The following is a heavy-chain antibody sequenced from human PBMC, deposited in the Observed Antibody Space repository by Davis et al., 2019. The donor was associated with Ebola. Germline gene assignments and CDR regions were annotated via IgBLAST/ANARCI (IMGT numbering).Heavy chain of an antibody. CDR2: INHSGST. J-gene: IGHJ4*02. V-gene: IGHV4-34*01. CDR1: GGSFSGYY. Sequence: PGGSLRLSCAVYGGSFSGYYWSWIRQPPGKGLEWIGEINHSGSTNYNPSLKSRVTISVDTSKNQFSLKLSSVTAADTAVYYCARRGYGALDYWGQGTLVTVSS. CDR3: ARRGYGALDY. D-gene: IGHD5-12*01.